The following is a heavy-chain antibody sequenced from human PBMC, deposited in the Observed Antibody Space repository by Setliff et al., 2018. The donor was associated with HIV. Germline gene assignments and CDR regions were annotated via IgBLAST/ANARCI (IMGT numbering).Heavy chain of an antibody. Sequence: PSETLSLTCTVSGVSVSSGGYYWGWIRQPPAKGLEWIGSIYYSGSTYYNPSLKSRVTFSLDTSKNQFSLRLSSVTAADTAVYYCARVPTSSWYVTTQRTKEYFHHWGQGTLVTVSS. CDR1: GVSVSSGGYY. D-gene: IGHD6-13*01. CDR3: ARVPTSSWYVTTQRTKEYFHH. J-gene: IGHJ1*01. CDR2: IYYSGST. V-gene: IGHV4-39*07.